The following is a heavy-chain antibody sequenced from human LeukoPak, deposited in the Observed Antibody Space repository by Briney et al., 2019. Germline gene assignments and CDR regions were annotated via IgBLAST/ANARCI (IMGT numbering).Heavy chain of an antibody. V-gene: IGHV3-9*01. CDR3: AKDGAVTTKSIYYYYMDV. CDR1: GFTFDDYA. CDR2: LSWNSGSI. J-gene: IGHJ6*03. D-gene: IGHD4-17*01. Sequence: PGGSLRLSCAASGFTFDDYAMHWVRQAPGKGLEWVSGLSWNSGSIGYADSVKGRFTISRDNAKNSLYLQMNSLRAEDTALYYCAKDGAVTTKSIYYYYMDVWGKGTTVTVSS.